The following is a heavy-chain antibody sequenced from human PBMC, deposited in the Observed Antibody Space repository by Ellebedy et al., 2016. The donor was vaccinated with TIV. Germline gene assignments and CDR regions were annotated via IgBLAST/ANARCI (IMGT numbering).Heavy chain of an antibody. CDR1: GFSFSSYW. Sequence: GESLKISXAASGFSFSSYWMSWVRQAPGKGLEWVANIKQDGSERYYVASVKGRFTISRDDAKNSLLLQMNSLRAEETAVYFCASHKDVLGGDWGQGTLVTVSS. CDR3: ASHKDVLGGD. CDR2: IKQDGSER. V-gene: IGHV3-7*01. D-gene: IGHD4-23*01. J-gene: IGHJ4*02.